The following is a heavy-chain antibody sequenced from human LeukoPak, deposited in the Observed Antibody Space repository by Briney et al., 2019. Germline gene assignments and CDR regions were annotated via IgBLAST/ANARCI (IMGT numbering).Heavy chain of an antibody. CDR1: GGSISSSSYY. D-gene: IGHD2-8*01. V-gene: IGHV4-39*01. Sequence: PSETLSLTCTVSGGSISSSSYYWGWIRQPPGKGLEWLGSIYYSGSTYYNPSLKSRVTISVDTSKNQFSLKLSSVTAADTAVYYCARHGTLDIVLMVYAIWAFDIWGQGTMVTVSS. J-gene: IGHJ3*02. CDR2: IYYSGST. CDR3: ARHGTLDIVLMVYAIWAFDI.